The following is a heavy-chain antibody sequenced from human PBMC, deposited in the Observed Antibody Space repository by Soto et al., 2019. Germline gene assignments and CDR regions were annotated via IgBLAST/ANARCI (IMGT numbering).Heavy chain of an antibody. CDR1: GFTFSTYW. D-gene: IGHD1-26*01. J-gene: IGHJ5*02. Sequence: GGSLRLSCAASGFTFSTYWMSWVRQAPGKGPEWVASIKQDGSEKYYMDSVKGRFTISKDNAKNSLYLQMNSLRVEDTAVYYCAREVRATFDPWGQGTLVTVSS. CDR3: AREVRATFDP. CDR2: IKQDGSEK. V-gene: IGHV3-7*01.